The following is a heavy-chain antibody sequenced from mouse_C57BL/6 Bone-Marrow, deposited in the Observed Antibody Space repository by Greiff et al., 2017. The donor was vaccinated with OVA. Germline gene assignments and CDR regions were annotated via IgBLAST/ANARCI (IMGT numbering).Heavy chain of an antibody. V-gene: IGHV1-47*01. CDR1: GYTFTTYP. CDR2: FHPYNDDT. D-gene: IGHD2-4*01. Sequence: QVQLKESGAELVKPGASVKMSCKASGYTFTTYPIEWMKQNHGKSLEWIGNFHPYNDDTKYNEKFKGKATLTVEKSSSTVYLELSRLTSNDSAVYYDERPGDYDGDWFAYWGQGTLVTVSA. J-gene: IGHJ3*01. CDR3: ERPGDYDGDWFAY.